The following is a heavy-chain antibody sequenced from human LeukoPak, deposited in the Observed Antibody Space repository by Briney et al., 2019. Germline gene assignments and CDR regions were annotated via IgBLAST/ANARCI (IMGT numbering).Heavy chain of an antibody. CDR3: TKDPNGDYVGAFDP. Sequence: GGSLRLSCEASGFTFSSFAMTWARKAPGKGLEWVSSITGSHGRTYNTDSVKGRFTISRDNSQNTLYLQMNSLRAEDTAVYYCTKDPNGDYVGAFDPWGQGTLVTVSS. CDR1: GFTFSSFA. V-gene: IGHV3-23*01. CDR2: ITGSHGRT. J-gene: IGHJ5*02. D-gene: IGHD4-17*01.